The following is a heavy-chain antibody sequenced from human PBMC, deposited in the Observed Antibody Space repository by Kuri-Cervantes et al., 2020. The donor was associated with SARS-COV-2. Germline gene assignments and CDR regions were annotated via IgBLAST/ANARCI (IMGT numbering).Heavy chain of an antibody. J-gene: IGHJ3*02. D-gene: IGHD6-19*01. CDR3: ARGDQWLVREDAFDI. CDR1: RGIFSTYA. V-gene: IGHV1-69*05. CDR2: ISPMFGTT. Sequence: SVKVSCKASRGIFSTYAISWVRQAPGQGLEWMGGISPMFGTTNYAQNFQGRVLFTTDESTSAAYMELRSLRFEDTAVYYCARGDQWLVREDAFDIWGQGTMVTVSS.